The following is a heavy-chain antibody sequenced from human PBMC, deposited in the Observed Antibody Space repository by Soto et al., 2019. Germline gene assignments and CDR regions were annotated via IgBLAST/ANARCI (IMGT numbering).Heavy chain of an antibody. D-gene: IGHD1-1*01. Sequence: SGPTLVNPTQTLTLTCTFSGFSLTTRPVGVGWIRQPPGQALEWVALIYWDDDKRYNPSLRTRVTITKDTSKNQVVLTMTNMDPVDTATYYCAHRQLYNGAWNEGTFDYWGQGALVTVSS. CDR3: AHRQLYNGAWNEGTFDY. CDR2: IYWDDDK. CDR1: GFSLTTRPVG. V-gene: IGHV2-5*02. J-gene: IGHJ4*02.